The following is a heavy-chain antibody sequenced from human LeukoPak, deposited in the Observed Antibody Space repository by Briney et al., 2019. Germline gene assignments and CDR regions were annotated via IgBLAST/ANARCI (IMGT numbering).Heavy chain of an antibody. J-gene: IGHJ3*02. V-gene: IGHV3-30*03. Sequence: PGGSLRLSCSASGFTFSSYDMHWVRQAPGKGLEWVAVISYDGTNKYYADSVKGRFTISRDNSKNTLYLQMNSLRVEDTAVYYCARAHDSSGYWFGLGAFDIWGQGTMVTVSS. CDR3: ARAHDSSGYWFGLGAFDI. D-gene: IGHD3-22*01. CDR1: GFTFSSYD. CDR2: ISYDGTNK.